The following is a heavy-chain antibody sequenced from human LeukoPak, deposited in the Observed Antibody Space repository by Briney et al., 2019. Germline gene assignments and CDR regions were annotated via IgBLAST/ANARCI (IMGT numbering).Heavy chain of an antibody. D-gene: IGHD6-6*01. Sequence: SVKVSCKASGGTFSSYAISWVRQAPGQGLEWMGGIIPVFGTSNYAQKFQGRVTITADKSTSTAYMELSSLRSEDTAVYYCARRAYGIAAHWFDPWGQGTLVTVSS. CDR2: IIPVFGTS. CDR1: GGTFSSYA. CDR3: ARRAYGIAAHWFDP. V-gene: IGHV1-69*06. J-gene: IGHJ5*02.